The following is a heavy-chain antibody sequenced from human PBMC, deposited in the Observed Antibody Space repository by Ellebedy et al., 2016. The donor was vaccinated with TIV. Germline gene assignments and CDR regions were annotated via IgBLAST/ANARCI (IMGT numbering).Heavy chain of an antibody. J-gene: IGHJ4*02. CDR1: GFTFITYG. CDR2: IQYDGSNK. CDR3: VKDGDYASFAS. D-gene: IGHD4-17*01. Sequence: GESLKISCAASGFTFITYGMHWVRQAPGKGLEWVAFIQYDGSNKNYADSVKGRVTISRDNSKNTLYLQMNSLRTEDTAVYYCVKDGDYASFASWGQGTLVTVSS. V-gene: IGHV3-30*02.